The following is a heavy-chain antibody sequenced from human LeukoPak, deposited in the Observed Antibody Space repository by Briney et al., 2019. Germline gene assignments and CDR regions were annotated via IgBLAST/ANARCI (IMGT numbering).Heavy chain of an antibody. CDR2: VSGSGKNT. V-gene: IGHV3-23*01. J-gene: IGHJ4*02. CDR1: GLIFSSYA. CDR3: AKDLNGYYKAIDY. Sequence: GGSLRLSCAASGLIFSSYAMSWVRQAPGKGLEWVSSVSGSGKNTYYADSVKGRFTISRDNSKNTLHLQMNSLRAEDTAVYFCAKDLNGYYKAIDYWGQGTLVTVSS. D-gene: IGHD3-9*01.